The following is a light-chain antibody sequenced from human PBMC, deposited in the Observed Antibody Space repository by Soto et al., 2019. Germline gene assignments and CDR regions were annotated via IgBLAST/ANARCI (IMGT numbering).Light chain of an antibody. CDR1: QNINTY. CDR2: TAS. Sequence: DIQMTQSPSSLSASVGDRVTITCRASQNINTYLNWYQQRPGQAPQLLIFTASSFQGGFPARFSASGSRTDFTLTISSLQPDDFATYYCQQTSAAPFTFGPGTKVDIK. J-gene: IGKJ3*01. CDR3: QQTSAAPFT. V-gene: IGKV1-39*01.